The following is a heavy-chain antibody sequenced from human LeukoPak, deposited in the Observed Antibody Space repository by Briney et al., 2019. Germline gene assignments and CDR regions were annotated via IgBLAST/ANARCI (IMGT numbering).Heavy chain of an antibody. CDR1: GGSISSYY. J-gene: IGHJ4*02. Sequence: SETLSLTCTVSGGSISSYYWSWVRQPPGKGLEWIGYIYYSGSTNYNPSLKSRVTMSVDTSKNQFSLKLSSVAAADTAVYYCVRGGIVGTTARIPLFDYWGQGTLVTVSS. CDR3: VRGGIVGTTARIPLFDY. CDR2: IYYSGST. V-gene: IGHV4-59*01. D-gene: IGHD1-26*01.